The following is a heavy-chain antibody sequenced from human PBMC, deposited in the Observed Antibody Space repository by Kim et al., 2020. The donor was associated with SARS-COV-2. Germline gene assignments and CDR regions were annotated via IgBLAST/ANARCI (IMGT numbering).Heavy chain of an antibody. CDR2: FDREDGKT. V-gene: IGHV1-24*01. CDR3: ATGGPWREIRLLRAFDI. CDR1: GEILTELS. J-gene: IGHJ3*02. D-gene: IGHD1-26*01. Sequence: ASVKVSCKVSGEILTELSIHWVRQTPGKGLEWMGGFDREDGKTSYAQSFQGRVIITEDTSADTVYMSLSGLRSEDTAVYYCATGGPWREIRLLRAFDIRGQGTMVTVSS.